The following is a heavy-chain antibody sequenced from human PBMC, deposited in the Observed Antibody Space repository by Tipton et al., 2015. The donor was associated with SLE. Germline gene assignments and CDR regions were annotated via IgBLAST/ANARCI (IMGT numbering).Heavy chain of an antibody. V-gene: IGHV3-30-3*01. CDR3: ARDRGPYSSSWGERGAY. Sequence: SLRLSCAASGFTFSSYAMHWVRQAPGKGLEWVAVISYDGSNKYYADSVKGRFTISRDNSKNTLYLQMNSLRAEDTAVYYCARDRGPYSSSWGERGAYWGQGTLVTVSS. CDR1: GFTFSSYA. D-gene: IGHD6-13*01. J-gene: IGHJ4*02. CDR2: ISYDGSNK.